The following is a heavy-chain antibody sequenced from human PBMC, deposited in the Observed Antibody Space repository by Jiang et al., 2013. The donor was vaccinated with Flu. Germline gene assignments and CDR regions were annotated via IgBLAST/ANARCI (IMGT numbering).Heavy chain of an antibody. Sequence: KASGYTFTTYAMKLGATRPLDEGLEWMGWINTATGNSNYAQGFTGRFVFSLDTSITTAYLQISSLKAEDTAVYYCARGFDTGLWGQGTLVTVSS. V-gene: IGHV7-4-1*02. D-gene: IGHD1-14*01. CDR3: ARGFDTGL. CDR2: INTATGNS. CDR1: GYTFTTYA. J-gene: IGHJ4*02.